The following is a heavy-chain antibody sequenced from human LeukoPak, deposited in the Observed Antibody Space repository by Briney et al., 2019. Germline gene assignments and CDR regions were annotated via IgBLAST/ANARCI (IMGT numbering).Heavy chain of an antibody. CDR1: GFIFSSYA. CDR3: ARDGVAGGFDY. J-gene: IGHJ4*02. D-gene: IGHD6-19*01. Sequence: GSLRLSCAASGFIFSSYAMSWVRQAPGKGLEWIGYIHYSGSTNHNSSLKSRVTISVDTSKNQYSLKLSSVTAADTAVYYCARDGVAGGFDYWGQGTLVTVSS. CDR2: IHYSGST. V-gene: IGHV4-59*01.